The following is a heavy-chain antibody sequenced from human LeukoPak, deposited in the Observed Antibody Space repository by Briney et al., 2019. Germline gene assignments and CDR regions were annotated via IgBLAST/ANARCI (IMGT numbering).Heavy chain of an antibody. CDR1: GFTFDDYA. Sequence: GGSLRLSCAASGFTFDDYAMHWVRQAPGKGLEWVSGISWNSGSIGYADSVKGRFTISRDNAKNSLYLQMNSLRAEDTAVYYCARWNHFDYWGQGTLVTVSS. CDR3: ARWNHFDY. CDR2: ISWNSGSI. D-gene: IGHD5-24*01. J-gene: IGHJ4*02. V-gene: IGHV3-9*01.